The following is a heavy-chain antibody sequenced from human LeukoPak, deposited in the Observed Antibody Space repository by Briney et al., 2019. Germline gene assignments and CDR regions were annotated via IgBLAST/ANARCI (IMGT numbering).Heavy chain of an antibody. D-gene: IGHD6-19*01. J-gene: IGHJ6*03. CDR2: IFPSRNT. CDR3: ARDRVGYSSGPPRFYYYYMDV. Sequence: PSETLSLTCTVSGGSINNYYWSWIRQPAGKGLEWIGRIFPSRNTNYNPSLKSRVIISVDTSKNQFSLKLSSVTAADTAVYYCARDRVGYSSGPPRFYYYYMDVWGKGTTVTVSS. CDR1: GGSINNYY. V-gene: IGHV4-4*07.